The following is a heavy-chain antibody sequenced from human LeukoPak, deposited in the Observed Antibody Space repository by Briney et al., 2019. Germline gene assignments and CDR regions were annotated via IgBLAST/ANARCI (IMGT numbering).Heavy chain of an antibody. V-gene: IGHV4-61*02. D-gene: IGHD6-19*01. J-gene: IGHJ2*01. CDR3: ARDRSKQWLSWYFDL. CDR2: IYTSGST. CDR1: GGSISSGSYY. Sequence: SEALSLTCTVSGGSISSGSYYWSWIRQPAGKGLEWIGRIYTSGSTNYNPSLKSRVTISVDTSKNQFSLKLSSVTAADTAVYYCARDRSKQWLSWYFDLCGRGTLVTVSS.